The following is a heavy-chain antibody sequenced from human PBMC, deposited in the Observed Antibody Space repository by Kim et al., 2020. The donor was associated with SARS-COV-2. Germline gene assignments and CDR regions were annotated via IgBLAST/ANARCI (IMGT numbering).Heavy chain of an antibody. J-gene: IGHJ4*02. CDR1: GGSISSYY. D-gene: IGHD6-19*01. Sequence: SETLSLTCTVSGGSISSYYWSWIRQPPGKGLEWIGYIYYSGSTNQNPSLTSRVTLSVDTSKNQFSLKLSSVTAADTAVYYCARHGPDSSGSYFQYWGQGTLVTVSS. CDR2: IYYSGST. CDR3: ARHGPDSSGSYFQY. V-gene: IGHV4-59*08.